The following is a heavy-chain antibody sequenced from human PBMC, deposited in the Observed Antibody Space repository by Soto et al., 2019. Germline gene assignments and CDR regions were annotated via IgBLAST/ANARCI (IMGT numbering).Heavy chain of an antibody. CDR2: IFYSGTT. CDR3: ARAGGGSNDY. Sequence: SETLSLTCTVSGGSISSYYWSWIRQPPGKGLEWIGYIFYSGTTNYNPSLKSRLTMSLDTSKSQFSLNLSSVTAADSAVYYCARAGGGSNDYWGQGILVTVSS. J-gene: IGHJ4*02. CDR1: GGSISSYY. V-gene: IGHV4-59*08. D-gene: IGHD1-26*01.